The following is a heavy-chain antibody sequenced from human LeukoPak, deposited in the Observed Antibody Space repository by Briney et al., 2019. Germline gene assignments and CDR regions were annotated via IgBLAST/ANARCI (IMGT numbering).Heavy chain of an antibody. J-gene: IGHJ4*02. CDR3: ARDGKSSSWYDY. D-gene: IGHD6-13*01. CDR2: ISSSSSYI. Sequence: GGSLRLSCAASGFTFSSYSMNWVRQAPGKGLEWVSSISSSSSYIYYADSVKGRFTVSRDNAKNSLYLQMNSLRAEDTAVYYCARDGKSSSWYDYWGQGTLVTVSS. CDR1: GFTFSSYS. V-gene: IGHV3-21*01.